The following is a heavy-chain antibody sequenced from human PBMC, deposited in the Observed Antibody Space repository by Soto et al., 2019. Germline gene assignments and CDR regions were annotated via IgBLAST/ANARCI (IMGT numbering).Heavy chain of an antibody. V-gene: IGHV3-73*01. J-gene: IGHJ4*02. CDR2: IRDRANNYAT. D-gene: IGHD3-10*01. CDR1: GFVFKDSS. Sequence: EVLLVESGGGVVQPGGSLKLSCVASGFVFKDSSIHGVRQASGKGLEWVGRIRDRANNYATAYTASVKGRFTISRDDSTYTAYLQMNSLSTKDTAIYYCTRLISAAQEYWGQGTLVTVSS. CDR3: TRLISAAQEY.